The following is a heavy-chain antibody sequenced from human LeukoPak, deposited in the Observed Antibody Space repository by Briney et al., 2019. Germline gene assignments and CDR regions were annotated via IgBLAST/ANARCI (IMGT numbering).Heavy chain of an antibody. D-gene: IGHD3-9*01. J-gene: IGHJ4*02. CDR1: GFTFSSYA. Sequence: QPGRSLRLSCAASGFTFSSYAMHWVRQAPGKGLEWVAVISYDGSNKYYADSVKGRFTISRDNSKNTLYLQMNSLRAEDTAVYYCARGPLRYFDHGFDYWGQGTLVTVSS. V-gene: IGHV3-30-3*01. CDR3: ARGPLRYFDHGFDY. CDR2: ISYDGSNK.